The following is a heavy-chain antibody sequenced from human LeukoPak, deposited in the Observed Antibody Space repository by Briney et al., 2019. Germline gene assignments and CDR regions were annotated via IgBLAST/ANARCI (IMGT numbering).Heavy chain of an antibody. CDR2: ISSNGGST. CDR3: VNLLRSPH. D-gene: IGHD3-3*01. V-gene: IGHV3-64D*06. CDR1: GFTFSSYA. Sequence: GGSLRLSCSASGFTFSSYAMHWVRQAPGKGLECVSAISSNGGSTYYADSVKGRFTISRDNSKNTLYLQMSSLRAEDTAVYYCVNLLRSPHWGQGTLVTVSS. J-gene: IGHJ4*02.